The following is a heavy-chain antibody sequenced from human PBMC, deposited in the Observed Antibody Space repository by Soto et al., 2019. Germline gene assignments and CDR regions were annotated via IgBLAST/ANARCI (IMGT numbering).Heavy chain of an antibody. CDR2: IYPGDSDT. V-gene: IGHV5-51*01. J-gene: IGHJ5*02. CDR1: GYSFTSYW. CDR3: ARHGRGGIAARIDWFDP. Sequence: GESLKISCXGSGYSFTSYWIGWVRQMPGKGLEWMGIIYPGDSDTRYSPSFQGQVTISADKSISTAYLQWSSLKASDTAMYYCARHGRGGIAARIDWFDPWGQGTLVTVSS. D-gene: IGHD6-6*01.